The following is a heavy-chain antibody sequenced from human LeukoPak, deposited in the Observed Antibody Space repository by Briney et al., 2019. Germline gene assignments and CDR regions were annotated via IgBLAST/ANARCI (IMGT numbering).Heavy chain of an antibody. CDR3: ARHDIAAAGHFDY. J-gene: IGHJ4*02. CDR1: GGSISSSDYY. V-gene: IGHV4-39*01. Sequence: PSETLSLTCTVSGGSISSSDYYWGWIRQPPGKGLEWIGIISYSGSTYYNPSLKSRVTISVDTSKNQFSLKLSSVTAADTAVYYCARHDIAAAGHFDYWGQGTLVTVSS. D-gene: IGHD6-13*01. CDR2: ISYSGST.